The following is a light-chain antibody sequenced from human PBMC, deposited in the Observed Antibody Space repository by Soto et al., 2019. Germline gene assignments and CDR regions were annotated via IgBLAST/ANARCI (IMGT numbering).Light chain of an antibody. CDR2: DAS. J-gene: IGKJ1*01. CDR1: QSISSW. Sequence: DIQMNQSPSTLSASVGDRVTITCRASQSISSWLAWYQQTPGKAPKLLIYDASSLESGVPSRFSGSGSGTEFTLTISSLEPDDFATYYCQQYDSYSWTFGQGTKVDIK. V-gene: IGKV1-5*01. CDR3: QQYDSYSWT.